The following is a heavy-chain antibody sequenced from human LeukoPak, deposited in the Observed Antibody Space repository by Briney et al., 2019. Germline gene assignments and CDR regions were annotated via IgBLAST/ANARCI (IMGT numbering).Heavy chain of an antibody. Sequence: GGSLRLSCAASGFTFSSYAMSWVRQAPGKGLEWVAAISGSGGSTGYADSVKGRFTISRDNSKNTLYLQMNSLRAEDTAVYYCAKDQRNIVVVVAVLDYWGQGTLVTVSS. D-gene: IGHD2-15*01. CDR3: AKDQRNIVVVVAVLDY. CDR1: GFTFSSYA. J-gene: IGHJ4*02. V-gene: IGHV3-23*01. CDR2: ISGSGGST.